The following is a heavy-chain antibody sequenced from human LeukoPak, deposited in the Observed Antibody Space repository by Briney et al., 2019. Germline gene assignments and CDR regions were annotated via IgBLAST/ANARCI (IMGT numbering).Heavy chain of an antibody. CDR2: IKQDGSEK. J-gene: IGHJ4*02. Sequence: PGGSLRLSCVASGFTFSSRDWMTWVRQAPGKGLEWVANIKQDGSEKYYVDSVKGRFTISRDNAKNSLYLQMNSLRAEDTAVYYCARYRYNWNLIPYYFDYWGQGTLVTVSS. CDR1: GFTFSSRDW. CDR3: ARYRYNWNLIPYYFDY. V-gene: IGHV3-7*01. D-gene: IGHD1-7*01.